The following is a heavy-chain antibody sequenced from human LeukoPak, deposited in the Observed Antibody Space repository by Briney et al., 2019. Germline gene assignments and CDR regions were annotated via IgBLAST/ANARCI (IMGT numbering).Heavy chain of an antibody. V-gene: IGHV1-2*02. CDR2: INPNSGGT. CDR1: GYTFTGYY. D-gene: IGHD5/OR15-5a*01. J-gene: IGHJ3*02. Sequence: ASVKVSCKASGYTFTGYYMHWVRQAPGQGLEWMGWINPNSGGTNYAQKFQGRVTMTRDTSISTAYMELSSLRSEDTGVYYCATRVSPFQGAFDIWGQGTMVTVSS. CDR3: ATRVSPFQGAFDI.